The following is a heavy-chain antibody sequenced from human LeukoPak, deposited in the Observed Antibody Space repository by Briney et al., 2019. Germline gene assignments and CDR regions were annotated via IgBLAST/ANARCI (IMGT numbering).Heavy chain of an antibody. V-gene: IGHV4-39*02. Sequence: SGTLSLTCTVSGGSLSISTYYWGWGSQPPGKGLEWFFHIFYTGGTYYTPSLNGRVTISLDTSKNHFSLKLSSVTAADTAVYYCARGGYDFANYFDYWGQGTLVTVSS. CDR1: GGSLSISTYY. CDR2: IFYTGGT. J-gene: IGHJ4*02. CDR3: ARGGYDFANYFDY. D-gene: IGHD5-12*01.